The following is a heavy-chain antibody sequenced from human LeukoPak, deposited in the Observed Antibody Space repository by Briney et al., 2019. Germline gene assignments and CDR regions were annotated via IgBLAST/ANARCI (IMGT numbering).Heavy chain of an antibody. CDR3: ARDGITCTRDY. J-gene: IGHJ4*02. Sequence: PGGSLRLSCAASGFILRGYWMVWVRQAPGKGLEWVASIDEHGFKTYYAASVAGRFTISKDTAKNSVDLQMNSLRAEDTAVYYCARDGITCTRDYWGQGALVTVSS. V-gene: IGHV3-7*01. D-gene: IGHD1-7*01. CDR2: IDEHGFKT. CDR1: GFILRGYW.